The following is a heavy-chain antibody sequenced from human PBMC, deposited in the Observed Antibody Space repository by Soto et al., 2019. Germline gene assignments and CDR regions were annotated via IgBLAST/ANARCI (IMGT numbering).Heavy chain of an antibody. D-gene: IGHD2-2*01. J-gene: IGHJ6*02. V-gene: IGHV3-74*01. Sequence: PGGSLRLSCAASGFTFSSYWMHWVRQAPGEGLVWVSRINTDGSSTSYADSVKGRFTISRDNAKNTLYLQMNSLRAEDTAVYYCARDPKSWDCSSTSCLDRPISYYYYYGMDVWGQGTTVTVSS. CDR3: ARDPKSWDCSSTSCLDRPISYYYYYGMDV. CDR1: GFTFSSYW. CDR2: INTDGSST.